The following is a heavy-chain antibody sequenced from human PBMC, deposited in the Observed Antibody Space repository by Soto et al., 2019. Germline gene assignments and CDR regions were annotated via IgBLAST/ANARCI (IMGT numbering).Heavy chain of an antibody. CDR2: ISSTSRYI. Sequence: GSLRLSCAASGFTFSSYSMNWVRQAPGKGLEWVSSISSTSRYIYYADSVKGRFTISRDNAKNSLYLQINSLRAEDTAVYYCARDHHVDTALASTYNFDSWGQGTLVTVSS. CDR3: ARDHHVDTALASTYNFDS. V-gene: IGHV3-21*01. J-gene: IGHJ4*02. CDR1: GFTFSSYS. D-gene: IGHD5-18*01.